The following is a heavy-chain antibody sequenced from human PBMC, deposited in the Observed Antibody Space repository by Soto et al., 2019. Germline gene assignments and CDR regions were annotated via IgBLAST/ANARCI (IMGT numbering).Heavy chain of an antibody. CDR2: IFYSGTT. D-gene: IGHD3-16*01. J-gene: IGHJ4*02. V-gene: IGHV4-39*07. CDR3: ARRYGGNFDY. CDR1: GGSISSSSYY. Sequence: SETLSLTCAVSGGSISSSSYYWGWIRQPPGKGLEWIGSIFYSGTTYYNPSLKSRVTISVDTSKNQFSLKLSSVTAADTAVYYCARRYGGNFDYWGQGTLVTVSS.